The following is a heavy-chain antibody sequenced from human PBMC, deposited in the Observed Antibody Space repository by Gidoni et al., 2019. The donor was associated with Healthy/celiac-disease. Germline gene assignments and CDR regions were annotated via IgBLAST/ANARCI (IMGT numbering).Heavy chain of an antibody. J-gene: IGHJ3*02. Sequence: QVQLQPWGAGLLKPSETMSLTCAVYGGSFSGYYWSWIRQPPGKGLEWIGEINHSGSTNYNPSLQSRVTISVDTSKNQFSLKLSSVTAADTAVYYCARGARRGYAFDIWGQGTMVTVSS. CDR2: INHSGST. CDR1: GGSFSGYY. V-gene: IGHV4-34*01. CDR3: ARGARRGYAFDI.